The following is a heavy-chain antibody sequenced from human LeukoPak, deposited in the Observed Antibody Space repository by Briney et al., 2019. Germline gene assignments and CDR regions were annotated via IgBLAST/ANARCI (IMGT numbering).Heavy chain of an antibody. J-gene: IGHJ4*02. V-gene: IGHV3-11*04. CDR1: GFTFSNYY. D-gene: IGHD3-22*01. CDR3: ARAYYYDSSGYTPRY. Sequence: GGSLRLSCAASGFTFSNYYMSWIRQAPGKGLEWISYISSSATNIQYADSVKGRFTISRDNAKNSLYLQMNSLRAEDTAVYYCARAYYYDSSGYTPRYWGQGTLVTVSS. CDR2: ISSSATNI.